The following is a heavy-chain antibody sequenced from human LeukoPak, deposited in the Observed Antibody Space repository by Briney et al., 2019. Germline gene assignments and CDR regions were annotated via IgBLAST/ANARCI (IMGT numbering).Heavy chain of an antibody. Sequence: KPSETLSLTCTVSGGSISSYYWGWIRQPPGRGLEWHGYIYYSGSTNYNPSRKTRVTISVDTPKNQFSLKLSPVTAAAPAVFYCARVRTYSSRWQVAYYFDYWGQGTLVTVSS. CDR1: GGSISSYY. V-gene: IGHV4-59*01. CDR3: ARVRTYSSRWQVAYYFDY. CDR2: IYYSGST. J-gene: IGHJ4*02. D-gene: IGHD6-13*01.